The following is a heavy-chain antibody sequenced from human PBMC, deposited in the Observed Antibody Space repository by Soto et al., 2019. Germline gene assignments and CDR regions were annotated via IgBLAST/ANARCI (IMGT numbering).Heavy chain of an antibody. J-gene: IGHJ4*02. CDR2: IGPDGREK. D-gene: IGHD6-19*01. CDR1: GSTFSNYW. V-gene: IGHV3-7*01. Sequence: EVQLVESGGSLVPPGGSLRVSCATSGSTFSNYWMTWVRQTPGKGLEWVANIGPDGREKNYVGSVKGRFTSSRDNAKNSLYLQMNSLRAEDTAVYFCAREIAVAGGSYFDCWGQGLLVTVSS. CDR3: AREIAVAGGSYFDC.